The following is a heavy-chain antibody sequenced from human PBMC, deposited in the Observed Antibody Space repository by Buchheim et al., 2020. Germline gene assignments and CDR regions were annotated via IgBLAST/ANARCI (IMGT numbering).Heavy chain of an antibody. V-gene: IGHV3-33*01. J-gene: IGHJ4*02. CDR3: ARERYYYDSSGYYYGGYYFDY. CDR1: GFTFSSYG. Sequence: QVQLVESGGGVVQPGRSLRLSCAASGFTFSSYGMHWVRQAPGKGLEWVAVIWYDGSNNYYADSVKGRFTIYRDNSKNTLYLQMNSLRAEDTAVYYCARERYYYDSSGYYYGGYYFDYWGQGTL. CDR2: IWYDGSNN. D-gene: IGHD3-22*01.